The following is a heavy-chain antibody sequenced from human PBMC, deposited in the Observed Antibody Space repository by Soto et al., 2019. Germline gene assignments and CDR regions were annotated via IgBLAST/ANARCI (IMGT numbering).Heavy chain of an antibody. CDR2: IDWDDDK. CDR3: ARIYWNYYGSGTLGLSGMDV. CDR1: GFSLSTSGMC. V-gene: IGHV2-70*01. J-gene: IGHJ6*02. Sequence: SGPTLVNPTPTLTLTCTFSGFSLSTSGMCVSWIRQPPGKALEWLALIDWDDDKYYSTSLKTRLTISKDTSKNQVVLTMTNMDPVDTATYYCARIYWNYYGSGTLGLSGMDVWGQGTTVTVSS. D-gene: IGHD3-10*01.